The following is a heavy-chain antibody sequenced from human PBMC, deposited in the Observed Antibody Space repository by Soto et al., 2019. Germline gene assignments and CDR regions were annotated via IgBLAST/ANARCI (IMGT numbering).Heavy chain of an antibody. CDR1: GGSISSSSYY. CDR2: IYSSGST. J-gene: IGHJ6*03. D-gene: IGHD3-10*01. Sequence: SETLSLTCTVSGGSISSSSYYWGWIRQPPGKGLERIGNIYSSGSTYYNPSLKSRVTISVDTSKNQFSLKLSSVTAADTAVYYCARHLRYGSGSYYLYYYYMDAWGKGTTVTVSS. V-gene: IGHV4-39*01. CDR3: ARHLRYGSGSYYLYYYYMDA.